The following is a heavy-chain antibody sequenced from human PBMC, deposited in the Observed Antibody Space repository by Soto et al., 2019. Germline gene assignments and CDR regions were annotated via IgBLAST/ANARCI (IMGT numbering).Heavy chain of an antibody. J-gene: IGHJ4*02. D-gene: IGHD3-10*01. V-gene: IGHV3-53*01. CDR1: GFTVSNNY. CDR2: IYSSGST. Sequence: GGSLRLSCAASGFTVSNNYMSWVRQAPGKGLEWVSIIYSSGSTYYADSVKDRFTISRDNSKNTLYLQMDILRAEDTAVYYCSRDSGYGSGASVNHYLDYWGQGTLVTVSS. CDR3: SRDSGYGSGASVNHYLDY.